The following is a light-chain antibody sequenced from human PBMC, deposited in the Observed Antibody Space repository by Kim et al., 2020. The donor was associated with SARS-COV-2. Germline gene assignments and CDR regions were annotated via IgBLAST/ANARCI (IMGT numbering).Light chain of an antibody. CDR1: QSVTNNY. V-gene: IGKV3-20*01. J-gene: IGKJ4*01. CDR3: QQYARLPLT. CDR2: DAS. Sequence: IVLTQSPGTLSLSPGERATLSCRASQSVTNNYLGWYQQKPGQAPRLLIYDASSRATGIPDRFSGSGSGTDFTLTISRLEPEDFAVYYCQQYARLPLTFGGGTKVEIK.